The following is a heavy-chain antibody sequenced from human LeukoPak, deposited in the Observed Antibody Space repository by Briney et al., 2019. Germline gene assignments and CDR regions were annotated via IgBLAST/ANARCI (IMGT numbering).Heavy chain of an antibody. CDR2: IYYSGST. V-gene: IGHV4-39*02. J-gene: IGHJ5*02. D-gene: IGHD3-3*01. CDR3: ARDRFLEWLLAGPNWFDP. Sequence: PSETLSLTCTVSGGSISSSSYYWGWIRQPPGKGLEWIGSIYYSGSTYYNPSLKSRVTISVDTSKNQFSLKLSSVTAADTAVYYCARDRFLEWLLAGPNWFDPWGQGTLVTVSS. CDR1: GGSISSSSYY.